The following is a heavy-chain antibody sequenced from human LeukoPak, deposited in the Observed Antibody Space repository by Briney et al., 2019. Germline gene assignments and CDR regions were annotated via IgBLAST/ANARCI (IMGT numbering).Heavy chain of an antibody. D-gene: IGHD3-22*01. CDR2: IIPIFGTA. CDR3: ARKGTYYYDSSGYSVEYFDL. V-gene: IGHV1-69*05. CDR1: GGTFSSYA. Sequence: SVKVSCKASGGTFSSYAISWVRQAPGQGLEWMGGIIPIFGTANYAQKFQGRVTITTDESPSTAYMELSSLRSEDTAVYNCARKGTYYYDSSGYSVEYFDLWGRGTLVTVSS. J-gene: IGHJ2*01.